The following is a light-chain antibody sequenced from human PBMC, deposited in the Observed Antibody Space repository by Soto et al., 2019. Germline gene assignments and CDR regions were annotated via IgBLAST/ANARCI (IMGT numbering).Light chain of an antibody. J-gene: IGKJ2*01. CDR1: HSVSSNY. CDR2: DAS. CDR3: QQYASSPYT. Sequence: EIVLTQSPGTLSLSPGERVTLSCRASHSVSSNYLAWHQQKPGQAPRLLVSDASNRAPGIPDRFSGSGSGTAFTLTITRLEPEDFAVYCCQQYASSPYTFGQGTRLELK. V-gene: IGKV3-20*01.